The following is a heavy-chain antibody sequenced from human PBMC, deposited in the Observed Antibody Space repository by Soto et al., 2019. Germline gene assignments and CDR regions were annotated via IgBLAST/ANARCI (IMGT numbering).Heavy chain of an antibody. J-gene: IGHJ4*02. Sequence: GGSLRLSCTASGFTFRSYGMHWVRQAPGKGLEWVAVISYDGSNKYYADSVKGRFTISRDNSKNTLYLQMNSLRAEDTAVYYCAKVSGRWELLAWLDYWGQGTLVPVSS. CDR3: AKVSGRWELLAWLDY. CDR1: GFTFRSYG. CDR2: ISYDGSNK. D-gene: IGHD1-26*01. V-gene: IGHV3-30*18.